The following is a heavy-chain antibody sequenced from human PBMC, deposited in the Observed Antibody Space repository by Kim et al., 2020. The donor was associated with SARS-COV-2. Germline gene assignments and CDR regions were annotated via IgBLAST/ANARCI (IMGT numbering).Heavy chain of an antibody. J-gene: IGHJ4*02. V-gene: IGHV1-69*04. D-gene: IGHD1-26*01. CDR1: GGTFSSYT. CDR3: ARDTLGSHSFDY. Sequence: SVKVSRKASGGTFSSYTISWVRQAPGQGLEWMGRIIPILGIANYAQKFQGRVTITADKSTSTAYMELSSLRSEDTAVYYCARDTLGSHSFDYWGQGTLVTVSS. CDR2: IIPILGIA.